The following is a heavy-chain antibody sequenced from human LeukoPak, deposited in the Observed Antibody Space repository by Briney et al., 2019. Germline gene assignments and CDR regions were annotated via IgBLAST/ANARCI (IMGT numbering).Heavy chain of an antibody. J-gene: IGHJ6*02. CDR3: ARENYYDSGSYPFYGMDV. CDR2: IYYSGST. D-gene: IGHD3-10*01. Sequence: SQTLSLTCTVSGGSISSGGYYWSWIRQHPGKGLEWIGYIYYSGSTHYNPSLKSRVTISVDTSKNQFSLKLSSVTAADTAVYYCARENYYDSGSYPFYGMDVWGHGTTVTVSS. CDR1: GGSISSGGYY. V-gene: IGHV4-31*03.